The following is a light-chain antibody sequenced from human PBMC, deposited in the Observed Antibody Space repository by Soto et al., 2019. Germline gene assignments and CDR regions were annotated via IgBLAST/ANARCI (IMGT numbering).Light chain of an antibody. CDR2: AAS. J-gene: IGKJ4*01. Sequence: DIQLTQSPSFLSASVGDRVTITCRASQGFRSYLGWYQQKPGKAPKLLIYAASTLQGGVPSRFSGSGSGTEFTLTISSLQPEDFATYYCQQLNSYPPTFGGGTKVDIK. CDR3: QQLNSYPPT. V-gene: IGKV1-9*01. CDR1: QGFRSY.